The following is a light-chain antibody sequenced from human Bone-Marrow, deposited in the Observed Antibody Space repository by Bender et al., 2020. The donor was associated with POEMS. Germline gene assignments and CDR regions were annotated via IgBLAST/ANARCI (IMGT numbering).Light chain of an antibody. V-gene: IGLV1-47*01. CDR1: SSNIGSNF. CDR3: CSYAGSNTLV. CDR2: RNN. J-gene: IGLJ2*01. Sequence: QSVLTQPPSVSGTPGQRVTMSCSGSSSNIGSNFVYWYQQLPGTAPKLLIHRNNQRPSGVSNRFSGSKSGNTASLTISGLQAEDEADYHCCSYAGSNTLVFGGGTKLTVL.